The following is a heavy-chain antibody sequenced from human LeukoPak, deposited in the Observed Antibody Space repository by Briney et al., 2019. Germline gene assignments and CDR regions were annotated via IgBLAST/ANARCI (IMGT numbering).Heavy chain of an antibody. CDR1: GGSISSYY. J-gene: IGHJ6*03. Sequence: SETLSLTCTVSGGSISSYYWSWIRQPPGKGLEWMGYIYYSGSTNYNPSLKSRVTISVDTSKNQFSLKLSSVTAADTAVYYCARSDPYCTNSVCYSGGGDYYYYYMDVWGKGTTVTVSS. D-gene: IGHD2-8*01. CDR2: IYYSGST. CDR3: ARSDPYCTNSVCYSGGGDYYYYYMDV. V-gene: IGHV4-59*13.